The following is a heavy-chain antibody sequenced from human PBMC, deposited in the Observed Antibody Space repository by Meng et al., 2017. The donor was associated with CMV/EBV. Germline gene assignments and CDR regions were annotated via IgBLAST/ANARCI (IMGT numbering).Heavy chain of an antibody. Sequence: QLVELGGGLIHPGGSRRFSCAASGFTVSNNYMRWFRQAPGKGLEWVSLIYSEGTTDYADSVKGRFTISRDNSKNTLYLQMNSLRAEDTAVYYCARDGNYHGVWGQGTLVTVSS. J-gene: IGHJ4*02. CDR2: IYSEGTT. V-gene: IGHV3-53*01. CDR1: GFTVSNNY. D-gene: IGHD1-7*01. CDR3: ARDGNYHGV.